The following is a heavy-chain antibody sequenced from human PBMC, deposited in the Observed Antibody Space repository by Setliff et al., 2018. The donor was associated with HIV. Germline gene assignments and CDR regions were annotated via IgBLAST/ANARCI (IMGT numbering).Heavy chain of an antibody. J-gene: IGHJ4*02. D-gene: IGHD6-13*01. CDR2: INHSGST. V-gene: IGHV4-34*01. CDR1: GGSFSGYY. Sequence: ASETLSLTCAVYGGSFSGYYWSWIRQPPGKGLEWIGEINHSGSTNYNPSLKSRVTISVDTSKNQFSLKLSSVTAADTAVYFCARDPGITAAGTEYFDSWGQGILVTVSS. CDR3: ARDPGITAAGTEYFDS.